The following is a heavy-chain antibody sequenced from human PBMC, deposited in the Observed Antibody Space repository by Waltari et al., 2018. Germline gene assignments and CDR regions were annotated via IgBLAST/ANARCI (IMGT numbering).Heavy chain of an antibody. CDR2: IYYSGST. V-gene: IGHV4-59*01. D-gene: IGHD6-13*01. CDR1: GGSISSYY. CDR3: ARGGRGAAAGTFDY. J-gene: IGHJ4*02. Sequence: QVQLQESGPGLVKPSETLSLTCTVSGGSISSYYWSWIRQPPGKGLEWIGYIYYSGSTNYNPSLKSRVTISVDTSKNQFSLKLSSVTAADTAVYYCARGGRGAAAGTFDYWGQGTLVTVSS.